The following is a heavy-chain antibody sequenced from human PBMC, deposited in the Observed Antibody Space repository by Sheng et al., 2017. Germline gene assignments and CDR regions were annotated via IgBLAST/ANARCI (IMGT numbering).Heavy chain of an antibody. CDR3: ARDRGAKDAFDI. V-gene: IGHV1-69*13. CDR1: GGTFSSYV. Sequence: QVQLVQSGAEVKKPGSSVKVSCKASGGTFSSYVISWVRQAPGQGLEWMGGIIPSLGTANYAQKFQGRVTNTADESTSTAYMELSSLRSDDTAVYYCARDRGAKDAFDIWGQGTMVTVSS. J-gene: IGHJ3*02. D-gene: IGHD1-26*01. CDR2: IIPSLGTA.